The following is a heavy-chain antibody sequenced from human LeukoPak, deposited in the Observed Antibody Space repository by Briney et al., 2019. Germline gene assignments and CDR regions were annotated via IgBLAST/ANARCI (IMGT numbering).Heavy chain of an antibody. D-gene: IGHD6-6*01. J-gene: IGHJ4*02. CDR1: GYTFTSYY. CDR3: ARTAARRFDY. CDR2: INPSGGST. V-gene: IGHV1-46*01. Sequence: ASVKVSCKASGYTFTSYYMHWVRQAPGQGLEWMGIINPSGGSTSHAQKFQGRVTMTRDTSTNTVYMELSSLRSDDTAVYYCARTAARRFDYWGQGTLVTVSS.